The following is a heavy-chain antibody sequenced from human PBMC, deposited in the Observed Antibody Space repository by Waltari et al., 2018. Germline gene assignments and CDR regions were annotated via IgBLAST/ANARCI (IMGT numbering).Heavy chain of an antibody. D-gene: IGHD3-10*01. J-gene: IGHJ4*02. CDR1: GYTFTGYY. CDR2: INPNSGGT. V-gene: IGHV1-2*02. CDR3: ARAYITMVRGVIAIDY. Sequence: QVQLVQSGAEVKKPGASVKVSCKASGYTFTGYYMHWVRQAPGQGLEWMGWINPNSGGTNYAQKFQGRVTMTRDTSISTAYMELSRLRSDDTAVYYCARAYITMVRGVIAIDYWGQGTLVTVSS.